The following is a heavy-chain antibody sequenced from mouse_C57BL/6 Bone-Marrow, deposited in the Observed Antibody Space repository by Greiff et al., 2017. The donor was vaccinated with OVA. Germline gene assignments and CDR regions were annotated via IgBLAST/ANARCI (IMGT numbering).Heavy chain of an antibody. CDR2: IDPSDSYT. Sequence: VQLQQPGAELVRPGTSVKLSCKASGYTFTSYWMHWVKQRPGQGLEWIGVIDPSDSYTNYNQKFKGKATLTLDPSASTAYMQLSSLTSEDSAVYYCALLLRLYYWGQGTTLTVSS. D-gene: IGHD1-1*01. CDR3: ALLLRLYY. J-gene: IGHJ2*01. CDR1: GYTFTSYW. V-gene: IGHV1-59*01.